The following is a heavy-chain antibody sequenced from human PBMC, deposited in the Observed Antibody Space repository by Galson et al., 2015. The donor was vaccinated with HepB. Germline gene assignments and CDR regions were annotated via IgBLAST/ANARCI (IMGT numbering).Heavy chain of an antibody. CDR2: MHHSGTT. D-gene: IGHD2-2*02. CDR1: GGSITVYY. J-gene: IGHJ3*01. Sequence: SETLSLTCAVSGGSITVYYWNWIRQSPGKGLEWLGYMHHSGTTDYNPSLKSRVTISVDTSKNQFSLKLRSVTAADTAVYYCARQGCNHYSCYSYAFEVWGQGTMVTVSS. V-gene: IGHV4-59*08. CDR3: ARQGCNHYSCYSYAFEV.